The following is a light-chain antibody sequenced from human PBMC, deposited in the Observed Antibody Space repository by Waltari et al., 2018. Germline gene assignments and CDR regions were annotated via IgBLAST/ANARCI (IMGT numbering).Light chain of an antibody. Sequence: QSALTQPRSVSGSPGQSVTISCTGTRSDVGAYDYVSWYPQRPGEAPKLIICDCTERPPGVPDRFSGSKSDNKASLTISGLQADDEADYYCCSYAGRYTNYVFGSGTKVTVL. CDR1: RSDVGAYDY. J-gene: IGLJ1*01. CDR3: CSYAGRYTNYV. CDR2: DCT. V-gene: IGLV2-11*01.